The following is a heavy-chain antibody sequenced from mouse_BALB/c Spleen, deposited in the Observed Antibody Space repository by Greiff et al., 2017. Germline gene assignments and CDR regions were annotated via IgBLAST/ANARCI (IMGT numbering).Heavy chain of an antibody. J-gene: IGHJ1*01. V-gene: IGHV3-2*02. D-gene: IGHD2-2*01. CDR1: GYSITSDYA. Sequence: EVKLVESGPGLVKPSQSLSLTCTVTGYSITSDYAWNWIRQFPGNKLEWMGYISYSGSTSYNPSLKSRISITRDTSKNQFFLQLNSVTTEDTATYYCARRLRGDWYFDVWGAGTTVTVSS. CDR3: ARRLRGDWYFDV. CDR2: ISYSGST.